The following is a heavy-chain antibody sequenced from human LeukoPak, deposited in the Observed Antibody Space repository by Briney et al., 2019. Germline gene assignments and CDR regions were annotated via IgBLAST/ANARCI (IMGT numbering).Heavy chain of an antibody. D-gene: IGHD6-13*01. CDR2: ISSNGNTM. V-gene: IGHV3-11*01. CDR1: GFTFSDYY. CDR3: VRFVSAATAGRSTGFDS. J-gene: IGHJ5*01. Sequence: GGSLRLSCAASGFTFSDYYMSWIRQAPGKGLEWVSYISSNGNTMYYADSVKGRFTISRANAKNSLYLQMNSLRADDTAVYYSVRFVSAATAGRSTGFDSWGQGTLVTVSS.